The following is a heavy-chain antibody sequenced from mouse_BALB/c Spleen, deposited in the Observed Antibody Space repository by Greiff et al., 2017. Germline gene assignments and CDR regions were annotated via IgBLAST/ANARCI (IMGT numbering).Heavy chain of an antibody. D-gene: IGHD2-2*01. J-gene: IGHJ2*01. Sequence: VQLQQSGAELVKPGASVKLSCTASGFNIKDTYMHWVKQRPEQGLEWIGRIDPANGNTKYDPKFQGKATITADTSSNTAYLQLSSLTSEDTAVYYCARGGGYDGRGYYFDDWGQGTTLTVSS. CDR3: ARGGGYDGRGYYFDD. CDR1: GFNIKDTY. V-gene: IGHV14-3*02. CDR2: IDPANGNT.